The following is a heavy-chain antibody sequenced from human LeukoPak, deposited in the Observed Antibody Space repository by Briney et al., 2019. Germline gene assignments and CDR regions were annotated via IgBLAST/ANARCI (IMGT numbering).Heavy chain of an antibody. J-gene: IGHJ4*02. Sequence: GESLKISCKGAGYSFPSYWIGWVRQMPGKGLEWMGIIYPGDSETRYSPSFQGQVTISADKSISPAYLQWSSLKASDTAMYYCARHVWGATTNYCDYWGQGTLVTVSS. CDR1: GYSFPSYW. V-gene: IGHV5-51*01. CDR2: IYPGDSET. CDR3: ARHVWGATTNYCDY. D-gene: IGHD1-26*01.